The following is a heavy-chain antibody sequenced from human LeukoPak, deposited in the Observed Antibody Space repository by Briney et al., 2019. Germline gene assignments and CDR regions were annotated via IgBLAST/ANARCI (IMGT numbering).Heavy chain of an antibody. CDR3: ARSIVGVRKRNDY. V-gene: IGHV1-8*01. Sequence: ASVKVSCKASGYTFTSYDIIWVRQASGQGLEWMGWMNPNSGHTGYAQKFQGRVTMTRTTSISTAYMELTSLTSEDSAVYYCARSIVGVRKRNDYWGQGTLVTVSS. CDR2: MNPNSGHT. D-gene: IGHD1-26*01. CDR1: GYTFTSYD. J-gene: IGHJ4*02.